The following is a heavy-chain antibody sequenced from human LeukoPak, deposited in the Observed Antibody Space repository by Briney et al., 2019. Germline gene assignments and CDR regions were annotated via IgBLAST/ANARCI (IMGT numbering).Heavy chain of an antibody. CDR3: AVKYCSSTSCYVN. CDR2: ISGSGGST. D-gene: IGHD2-2*01. CDR1: GFTFSSYA. J-gene: IGHJ4*02. Sequence: GGSLRLSCAASGFTFSSYAMTWVRQAPGKGLEWVSAISGSGGSTYYADSVKGRFTISRDNAKNTLYLQMNSLRAEDTAVYYCAVKYCSSTSCYVNWGQGTLVTVSS. V-gene: IGHV3-23*01.